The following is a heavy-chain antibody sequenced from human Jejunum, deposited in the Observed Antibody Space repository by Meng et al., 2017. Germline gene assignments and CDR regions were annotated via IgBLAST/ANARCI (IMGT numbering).Heavy chain of an antibody. Sequence: GESLKISCTASGFSFSSYEMNWVRQAPGKGLEWLSCISGSGSPIYYADSVKGRFTISRDNAKDSLYLQMNSLRAEDTAVYYCARGERPDTAMVLHDWGQGTLVTVSS. CDR3: ARGERPDTAMVLHD. D-gene: IGHD5-18*01. CDR1: GFSFSSYE. CDR2: ISGSGSPI. V-gene: IGHV3-48*03. J-gene: IGHJ4*02.